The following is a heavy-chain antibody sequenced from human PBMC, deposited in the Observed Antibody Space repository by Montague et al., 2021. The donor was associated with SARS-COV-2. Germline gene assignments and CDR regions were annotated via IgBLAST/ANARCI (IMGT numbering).Heavy chain of an antibody. CDR2: IYYSGST. Sequence: SETLSLTCTVSGGSISSSSYYWGWIRQPPGKGLEWIGSIYYSGSTYYNPSLKSRVTTSVDTSKNQFSLKLSSVTAADTAVYDCARWSPLGQQQVGWLDPWGQGTLVTVSS. D-gene: IGHD6-13*01. CDR1: GGSISSSSYY. V-gene: IGHV4-39*01. CDR3: ARWSPLGQQQVGWLDP. J-gene: IGHJ5*02.